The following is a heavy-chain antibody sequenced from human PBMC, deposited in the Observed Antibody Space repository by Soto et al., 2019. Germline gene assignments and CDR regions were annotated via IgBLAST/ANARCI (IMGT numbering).Heavy chain of an antibody. V-gene: IGHV3-48*03. CDR3: TKGKSPMDSGYDAFDI. CDR1: VVTFIIYE. J-gene: IGHJ3*02. Sequence: PGGSLILSWAASVVTFIIYERDWVRHAPVKGLEWFAYISASGGTIFYSDSVKCLFTISRDNADKSLYLQMNSLRAEDTAIYYCTKGKSPMDSGYDAFDIWGRGTMVTVSS. CDR2: ISASGGTI. D-gene: IGHD5-12*01.